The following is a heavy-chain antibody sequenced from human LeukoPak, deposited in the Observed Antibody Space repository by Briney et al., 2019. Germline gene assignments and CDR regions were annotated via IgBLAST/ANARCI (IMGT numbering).Heavy chain of an antibody. CDR3: AKSNGYGLVDI. CDR1: GGSFSGYY. J-gene: IGHJ3*02. V-gene: IGHV4-34*12. CDR2: IFYSGST. Sequence: SETLSLTCAVYGGSFSGYYWGWIRQPPGKGLEWIGNIFYSGSTYYSPSLKSRVTISLDTSRNQFSLKLNSVTAADTAVYYCAKSNGYGLVDIWGQGTMVTVSS. D-gene: IGHD3-10*01.